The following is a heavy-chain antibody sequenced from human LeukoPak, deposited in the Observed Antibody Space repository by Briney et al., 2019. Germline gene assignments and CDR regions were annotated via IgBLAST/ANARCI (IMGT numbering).Heavy chain of an antibody. D-gene: IGHD2-15*01. Sequence: ASVKVSCKASGYTITVNYMHWVRQAPGQGLEWMGWINPNTGATNYAQKFQGRVTMTRDTSISTAYVELSRLTFDDTAVYYCAREDITTFDIWGQGTMVTVSP. V-gene: IGHV1-2*02. J-gene: IGHJ3*02. CDR1: GYTITVNY. CDR3: AREDITTFDI. CDR2: INPNTGAT.